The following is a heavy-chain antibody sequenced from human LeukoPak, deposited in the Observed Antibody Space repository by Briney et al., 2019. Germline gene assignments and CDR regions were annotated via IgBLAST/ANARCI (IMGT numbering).Heavy chain of an antibody. D-gene: IGHD1-26*01. V-gene: IGHV3-66*01. CDR2: IYRPGNT. Sequence: GGSLRLSCAASGITVSTNYMAWVRQAPGKGLEWVSVIYRPGNTYYTHSVKGTFTISRDNSQYTIYLQMNSLRVEATAVYYCARYLRVERPLDAFDVWGQGTMVTVSS. CDR1: GITVSTNY. J-gene: IGHJ3*01. CDR3: ARYLRVERPLDAFDV.